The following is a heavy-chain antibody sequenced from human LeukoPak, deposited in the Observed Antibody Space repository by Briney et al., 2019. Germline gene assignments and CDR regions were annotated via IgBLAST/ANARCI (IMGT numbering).Heavy chain of an antibody. CDR1: GFTFSSYA. D-gene: IGHD3-16*02. CDR2: ISGSGGST. J-gene: IGHJ4*02. V-gene: IGHV3-23*01. Sequence: GGSLRLSCAASGFTFSSYAMSWVRQAPGKGLEWVSAISGSGGSTYYADSVKGRFTISRDNSKNTLYLQMNSLRAEDTAVYYCAKASRVWGGYRPLDYWGQGTLVTVSS. CDR3: AKASRVWGGYRPLDY.